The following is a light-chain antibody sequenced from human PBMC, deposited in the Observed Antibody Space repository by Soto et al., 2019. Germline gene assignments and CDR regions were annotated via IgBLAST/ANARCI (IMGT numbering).Light chain of an antibody. CDR3: QQGSNWPPIT. J-gene: IGKJ5*01. Sequence: EIVMTQSPATLSVSPGERGTISCRASQSISSNLAWYQQKPGQAPRLVIYGASTRATGIPARFSGSGSGTDFTLTISSLEPEDFAVYYCQQGSNWPPITFGQGTRLEIK. V-gene: IGKV3-11*01. CDR1: QSISSN. CDR2: GAS.